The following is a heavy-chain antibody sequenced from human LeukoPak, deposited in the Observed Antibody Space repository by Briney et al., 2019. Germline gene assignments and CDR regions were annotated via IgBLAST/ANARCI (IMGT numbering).Heavy chain of an antibody. Sequence: SETLSLTCTVSGGSISSGSHYWSWIRQPAGKGLEWIGRIYTSGSTNYNPSLKSRVTISVDTSKNQFSLKLSSVTAADTAVYYCASGWTSQGWFEPWGQGTLVTVSS. V-gene: IGHV4-61*02. D-gene: IGHD3/OR15-3a*01. CDR2: IYTSGST. CDR3: ASGWTSQGWFEP. J-gene: IGHJ5*02. CDR1: GGSISSGSHY.